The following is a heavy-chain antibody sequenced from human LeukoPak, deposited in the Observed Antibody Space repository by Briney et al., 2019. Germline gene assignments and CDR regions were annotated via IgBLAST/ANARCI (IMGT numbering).Heavy chain of an antibody. Sequence: SETLSLTCTVSGGSISSYYWSWIRQPPGKGLEWIGYIYYRGSTNYNPSLKSRVTISVDTSKNQFSLKLSSVTAADTAVYYCADGYSYGYFDYWGQGTLVTVSS. V-gene: IGHV4-59*08. CDR3: ADGYSYGYFDY. CDR1: GGSISSYY. D-gene: IGHD5-18*01. J-gene: IGHJ4*02. CDR2: IYYRGST.